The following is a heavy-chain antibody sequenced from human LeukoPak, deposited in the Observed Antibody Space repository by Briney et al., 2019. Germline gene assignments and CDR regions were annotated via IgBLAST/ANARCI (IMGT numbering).Heavy chain of an antibody. V-gene: IGHV4-59*01. CDR1: GGSISGYY. Sequence: SQTLSLTCTVSGGSISGYYWSWIRQPPGRGLEWIGYIYYSGSTNYNPSLKSRLTISVDTSKNRFSLKLSSVTAADTAVYYCARFMGSSWPQGFDYWGQGTLVTVSS. J-gene: IGHJ4*02. D-gene: IGHD6-13*01. CDR2: IYYSGST. CDR3: ARFMGSSWPQGFDY.